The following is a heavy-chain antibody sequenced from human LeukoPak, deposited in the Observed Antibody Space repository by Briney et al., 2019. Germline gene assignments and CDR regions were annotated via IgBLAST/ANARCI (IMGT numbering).Heavy chain of an antibody. CDR3: AVDTAMALDY. V-gene: IGHV3-33*01. Sequence: PGKSLRLSCAASGVTFSSYGMHWVRQAPGKGLEWVAVIWYDGGNKYYADSVKGRFTISRDNSKNTLYLQMNSLRAEDTAVYYCAVDTAMALDYWGQGTLVTVSS. D-gene: IGHD5-18*01. CDR2: IWYDGGNK. CDR1: GVTFSSYG. J-gene: IGHJ4*02.